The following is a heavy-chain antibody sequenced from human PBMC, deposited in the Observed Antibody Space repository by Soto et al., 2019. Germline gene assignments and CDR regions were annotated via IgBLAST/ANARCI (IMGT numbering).Heavy chain of an antibody. V-gene: IGHV1-46*01. D-gene: IGHD3-22*01. CDR2: INPSGGST. J-gene: IGHJ3*02. Sequence: QVQLVQSGAEVKKPGASVKVSCKASGYTFTSYYMHWVRQAPGQGLEWMGIINPSGGSTSYAQKLQGRVTMTRDTSTSTVDMELSSLRSEDTAVYYCARDAPTYYYDSSGPHAFDIWGQGTMVTVSS. CDR3: ARDAPTYYYDSSGPHAFDI. CDR1: GYTFTSYY.